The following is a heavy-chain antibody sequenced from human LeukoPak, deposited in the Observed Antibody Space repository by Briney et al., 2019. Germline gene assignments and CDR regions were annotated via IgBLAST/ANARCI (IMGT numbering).Heavy chain of an antibody. CDR1: GFSFTTYG. V-gene: IGHV3-33*06. J-gene: IGHJ4*02. D-gene: IGHD3-22*01. CDR3: AKAWGIVVTLFDY. Sequence: PGGSLRLSCATSGFSFTTYGMHWVRQAPGKGLEWVAVAYGDGSDKYYADSVKGRFTISKDNSKNTLYLQMNSLRAEDTAVYYCAKAWGIVVTLFDYWGQGTLVTVSS. CDR2: AYGDGSDK.